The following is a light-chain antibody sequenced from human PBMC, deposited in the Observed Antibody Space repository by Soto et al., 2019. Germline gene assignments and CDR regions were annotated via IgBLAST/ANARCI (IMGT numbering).Light chain of an antibody. CDR1: HRFSSY. CDR3: QQYNNWPLT. V-gene: IGKV3-15*01. Sequence: EILMTQSPATLSVSPGESATRSCIASHRFSSYLAWYQQKPGQAPRLLIYGVSTRANGVPARFSGSGSGTVFTLTISSLQSEDFAVYYCQQYNNWPLTFGGGTKVDIK. CDR2: GVS. J-gene: IGKJ4*01.